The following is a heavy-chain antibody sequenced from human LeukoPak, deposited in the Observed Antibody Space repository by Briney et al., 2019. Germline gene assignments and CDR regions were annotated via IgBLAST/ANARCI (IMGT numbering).Heavy chain of an antibody. Sequence: GGSLRLSCAASGFTFSSYGMHWVRQAPGKGLEWVAFIRYDGSNKYYADSVKGRFTIARDNAKDTVYLQMNGLRSEDTAVYYCARPYGLDAFDIWGQGTMVTVSS. D-gene: IGHD4-17*01. CDR3: ARPYGLDAFDI. J-gene: IGHJ3*02. CDR1: GFTFSSYG. V-gene: IGHV3-30*02. CDR2: IRYDGSNK.